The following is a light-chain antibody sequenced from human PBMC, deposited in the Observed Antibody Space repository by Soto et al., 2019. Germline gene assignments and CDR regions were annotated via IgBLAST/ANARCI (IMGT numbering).Light chain of an antibody. CDR1: QRISSN. CDR2: GAS. Sequence: EIVMTQSPATLSVSQGERATLYCKASQRISSNLAWYQQKPAQPPRLLIYGASTRATGIPARFSGSGSGTEFTLTIRGLQSEDFALYYCQQYNSWPPYTFGQGTKLEIK. V-gene: IGKV3-15*01. CDR3: QQYNSWPPYT. J-gene: IGKJ2*01.